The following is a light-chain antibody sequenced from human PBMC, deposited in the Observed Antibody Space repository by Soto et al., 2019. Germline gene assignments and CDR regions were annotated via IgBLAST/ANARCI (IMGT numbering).Light chain of an antibody. CDR3: QTWGTGIRV. CDR2: LNSDGRH. Sequence: QPVLTQSPSASASLGASVKLTCTLSSGHSSYAIAWHQQQPEKGPRYLMKLNSDGRHSKGDGIPDRFSGSSSGAERYLTISSLQSEDEADYYWQTWGTGIRVFGGGTQLTVL. V-gene: IGLV4-69*01. CDR1: SGHSSYA. J-gene: IGLJ3*02.